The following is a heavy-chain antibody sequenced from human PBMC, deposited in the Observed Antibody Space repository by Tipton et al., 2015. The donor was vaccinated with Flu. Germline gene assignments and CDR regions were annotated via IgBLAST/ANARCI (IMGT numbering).Heavy chain of an antibody. V-gene: IGHV3-33*01. CDR3: ARAWGYSSSWGPLGY. CDR1: GFTFSSYG. Sequence: SLRLSCAASGFTFSSYGMHWVRQAPGKGLGWVAVIWYDGSNKYYADSVKGRFTISRDNSKNTLHLQMNSLRAEDTAVSYCARAWGYSSSWGPLGYWGQGNVVTVSS. CDR2: IWYDGSNK. D-gene: IGHD6-13*01. J-gene: IGHJ4*02.